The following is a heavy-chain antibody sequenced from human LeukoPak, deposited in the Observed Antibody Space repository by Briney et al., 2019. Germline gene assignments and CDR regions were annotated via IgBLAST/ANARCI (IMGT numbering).Heavy chain of an antibody. Sequence: GGSLRLSCEASGFTFSDAWRSWVRQAPGKGLEWVGRIKSKRDGDSTEYGAPVKGRFTISRDDSKNTLFLQMNSLRAEDTAVYFCTRVPLVVPASIPLYYYFYMDVWGTGTTVTVSS. CDR3: TRVPLVVPASIPLYYYFYMDV. J-gene: IGHJ6*03. CDR1: GFTFSDAW. V-gene: IGHV3-15*01. D-gene: IGHD2-2*02. CDR2: IKSKRDGDST.